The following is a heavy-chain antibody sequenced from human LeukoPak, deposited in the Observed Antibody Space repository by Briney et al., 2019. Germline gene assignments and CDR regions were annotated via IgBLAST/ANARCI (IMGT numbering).Heavy chain of an antibody. J-gene: IGHJ6*03. CDR1: GFIFSTYS. V-gene: IGHV3-48*01. Sequence: GASLRLPCAASGFIFSTYSMNWVRQAPGKGLEWVSYISSSSSTIYYADSVKGRFTISRDNAENSLYLQMNSLGAEDTAVYYCASDDHYNYYYMDVWGKGTTVTVSS. CDR3: ASDDHYNYYYMDV. CDR2: ISSSSSTI.